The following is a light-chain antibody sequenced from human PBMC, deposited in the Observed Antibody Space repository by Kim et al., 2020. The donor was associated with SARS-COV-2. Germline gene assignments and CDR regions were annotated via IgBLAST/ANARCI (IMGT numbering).Light chain of an antibody. CDR1: SSNIGTNT. Sequence: PGQDVTISCSGGSSNIGTNTVNWYRQLPGTAPKLLIYNNHQRPSGVPDRFSGSKSGTSAFLAISGLQSEDEADYYCASWDNSLNGVFGGGTQLTVL. CDR3: ASWDNSLNGV. V-gene: IGLV1-44*01. CDR2: NNH. J-gene: IGLJ3*02.